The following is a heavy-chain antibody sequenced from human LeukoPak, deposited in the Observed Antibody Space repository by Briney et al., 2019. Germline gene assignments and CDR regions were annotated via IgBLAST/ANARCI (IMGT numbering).Heavy chain of an antibody. Sequence: GGSLRLSCAASGFTFSSYAMSWVRQAPGKGLEWVSAISGSGGSAYYADSVKGRFTISRDNSKNTLYLQMNSLRAEGTAVYYCAKDVRYSRITMVRGVASSYDAFDIWGQGTMVTVSS. J-gene: IGHJ3*02. CDR3: AKDVRYSRITMVRGVASSYDAFDI. V-gene: IGHV3-23*01. CDR1: GFTFSSYA. CDR2: ISGSGGSA. D-gene: IGHD3-10*01.